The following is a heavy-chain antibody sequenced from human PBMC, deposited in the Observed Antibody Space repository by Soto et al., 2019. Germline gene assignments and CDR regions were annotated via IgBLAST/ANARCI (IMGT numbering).Heavy chain of an antibody. CDR3: ARERRYYNNITCCYFDN. J-gene: IGHJ4*02. Sequence: EVQVVESGGGLVQPGGSLRLYCAASGFTSSDHYMDWVRQAPGKGLEWVGRIRNKANNYATEYAASVKGRFTISRDDSKNSLYLQMNSLETEDTAVYSCARERRYYNNITCCYFDNWGQGTLVTVSS. CDR2: IRNKANNYAT. CDR1: GFTSSDHY. D-gene: IGHD3-10*01. V-gene: IGHV3-72*01.